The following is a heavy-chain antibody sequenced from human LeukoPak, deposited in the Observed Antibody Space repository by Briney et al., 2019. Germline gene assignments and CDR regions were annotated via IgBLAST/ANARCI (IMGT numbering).Heavy chain of an antibody. CDR3: ARDEAQLNI. CDR2: ISANGGSR. D-gene: IGHD3-10*01. Sequence: PGGSLRLSCSASGFTFRSYSMHWVRQAPGKGLAYVSGISANGGSRYYVDSVKGRFTTSRDNSKNTLYLQMSSLRAEDTAVFYCARDEAQLNIWSQGTMVTVSS. V-gene: IGHV3-64D*09. J-gene: IGHJ3*02. CDR1: GFTFRSYS.